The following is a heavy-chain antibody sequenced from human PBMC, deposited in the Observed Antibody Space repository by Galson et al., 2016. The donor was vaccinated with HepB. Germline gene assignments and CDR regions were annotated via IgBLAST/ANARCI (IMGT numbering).Heavy chain of an antibody. CDR3: TTAPDY. CDR1: GLTSINAW. CDR2: IEIKNEGGRR. J-gene: IGHJ4*02. V-gene: IGHV3-15*04. Sequence: SLRLSCATSGLTSINAWINWVRLPPGKGLEWLGRIEIKNEGGRRDYAVPVKGRFTFSRDDSGDTVYLQMNDLKTEDTALYYCTTAPDYWGQGTLVTVSS.